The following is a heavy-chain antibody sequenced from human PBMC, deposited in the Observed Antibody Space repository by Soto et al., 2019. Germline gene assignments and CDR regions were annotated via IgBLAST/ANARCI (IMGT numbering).Heavy chain of an antibody. V-gene: IGHV1-46*01. J-gene: IGHJ4*02. CDR3: ARDSPSSGTLGY. D-gene: IGHD6-19*01. CDR1: GYTFTSYY. CDR2: INPSGGST. Sequence: QVQLVQSGAEVKKPGASVKVSCKASGYTFTSYYMHRVRQAPGQGLEWMGIINPSGGSTSYAQKFQGRGTMTRDTSTSTVYMELSSLRSEDTAVYYCARDSPSSGTLGYWGQGTLVSVSS.